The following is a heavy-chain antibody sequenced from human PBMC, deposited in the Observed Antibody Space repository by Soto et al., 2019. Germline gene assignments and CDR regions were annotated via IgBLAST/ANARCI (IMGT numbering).Heavy chain of an antibody. Sequence: SPTLSLTCAISGDSVSSNSAAWNWIRQSPSRGLEWLGRTYYRSKWYNDYAVSVKSRITINPDTSKNQFSLQLNSVTPEDTAVYYCAREDPTDIAAAGPVWYYYGMDVWGQGTTVTVSS. J-gene: IGHJ6*02. CDR3: AREDPTDIAAAGPVWYYYGMDV. D-gene: IGHD6-13*01. CDR2: TYYRSKWYN. V-gene: IGHV6-1*01. CDR1: GDSVSSNSAA.